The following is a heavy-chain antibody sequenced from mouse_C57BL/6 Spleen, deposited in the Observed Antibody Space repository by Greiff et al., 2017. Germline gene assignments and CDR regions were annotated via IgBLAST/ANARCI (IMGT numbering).Heavy chain of an antibody. Sequence: QVQLQQPGAELVKPGASVKLSCKASGYTFTSYWMHWVKQRPGRGLEWIGRIDPNSGGTNYNEKFKGKATLTLDKPSSAAYMQLTSLTSEDSSVYYCARSGMIDYLFADWGQGTLVTVSA. D-gene: IGHD5-5*01. CDR2: IDPNSGGT. V-gene: IGHV1-72*01. CDR3: ARSGMIDYLFAD. J-gene: IGHJ3*01. CDR1: GYTFTSYW.